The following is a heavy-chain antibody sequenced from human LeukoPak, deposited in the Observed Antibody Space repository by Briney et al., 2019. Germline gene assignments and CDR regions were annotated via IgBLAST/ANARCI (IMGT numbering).Heavy chain of an antibody. CDR2: IIPIFGTS. V-gene: IGHV1-69*05. CDR1: GGTFSSYV. D-gene: IGHD2-2*01. J-gene: IGHJ6*03. CDR3: AKCRLGYYYMDV. Sequence: SVKVSCKASGGTFSSYVICWVRQAPGQGLEGMGGIIPIFGTSNYAQKFQGRVTITTDESTSTAYIELSSLRSEDTAVYYCAKCRLGYYYMDVWGKGTTVTVSS.